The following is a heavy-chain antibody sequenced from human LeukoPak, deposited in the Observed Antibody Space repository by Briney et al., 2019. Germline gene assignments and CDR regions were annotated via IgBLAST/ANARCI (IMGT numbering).Heavy chain of an antibody. J-gene: IGHJ4*02. CDR1: GYTFTSYY. Sequence: ASVKVSCKASGYTFTSYYMHWVRQAPGQGLEWMAIINPSGGSTSYAQKYQGRVTMTRDTSTSTVYMELSSLRSEDTAVYYCARVGVTIVARAPHYYFDYWGQGTLVTVSS. CDR3: ARVGVTIVARAPHYYFDY. CDR2: INPSGGST. D-gene: IGHD5-12*01. V-gene: IGHV1-46*01.